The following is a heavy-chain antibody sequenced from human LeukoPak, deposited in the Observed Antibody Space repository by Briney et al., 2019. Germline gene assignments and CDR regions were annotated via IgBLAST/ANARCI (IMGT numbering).Heavy chain of an antibody. J-gene: IGHJ4*02. V-gene: IGHV3-23*01. Sequence: GGSLRLSCAASGFTFSSYAMTWVRQAPGKGLEWVSGISGSGGSTYYADSVKGRFTISRDNAKNSLYLQMNSLRAEDTALYHCARARGYCSSTSCYYDYWGQGTLVTVSS. D-gene: IGHD2-2*01. CDR1: GFTFSSYA. CDR3: ARARGYCSSTSCYYDY. CDR2: ISGSGGST.